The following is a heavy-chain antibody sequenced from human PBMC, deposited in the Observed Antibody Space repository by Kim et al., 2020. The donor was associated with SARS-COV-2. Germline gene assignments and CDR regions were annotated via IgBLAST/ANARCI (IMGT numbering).Heavy chain of an antibody. J-gene: IGHJ4*02. CDR2: LYSGGST. CDR3: AADSSGYYVDY. CDR1: GFTVSSNY. D-gene: IGHD3-22*01. V-gene: IGHV3-66*01. Sequence: GGSLRLSCVASGFTVSSNYMYWVRQAPGKGLEWVSVLYSGGSTYYADSVKGRFTISRDSSKNTVYLQMDSLRADDTAVYYCAADSSGYYVDYWGQGTLVTVSS.